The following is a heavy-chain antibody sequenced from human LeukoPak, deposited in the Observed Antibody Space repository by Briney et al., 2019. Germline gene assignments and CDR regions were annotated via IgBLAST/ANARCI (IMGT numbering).Heavy chain of an antibody. J-gene: IGHJ6*04. CDR3: ARAGYCSSTSCRFYYYYYYGMDV. Sequence: GRSLRLSCAAAGFTFSSYAMHWGRQAPGKGLEGVAVLSYDGSNKYYAASVKGRFTISRDNSKNKLYLQMNSLRGEDTAVYYCARAGYCSSTSCRFYYYYYYGMDVWGKGTTVTVSS. CDR2: LSYDGSNK. D-gene: IGHD2-2*01. V-gene: IGHV3-30*04. CDR1: GFTFSSYA.